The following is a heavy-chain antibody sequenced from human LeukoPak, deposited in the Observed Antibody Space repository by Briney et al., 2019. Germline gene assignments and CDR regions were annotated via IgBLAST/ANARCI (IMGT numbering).Heavy chain of an antibody. CDR1: GYTFTSYG. CDR3: ARSPFEYDMYYFDY. CDR2: ISAYNGNT. Sequence: ASVTVSFTASGYTFTSYGISWVRQAPGQGLEWMGWISAYNGNTNYAQKLQGRVTMTTDTSTSTAYMELRSLRSDDTAVYYCARSPFEYDMYYFDYWGQGTLVTVSS. D-gene: IGHD3-9*01. V-gene: IGHV1-18*01. J-gene: IGHJ4*02.